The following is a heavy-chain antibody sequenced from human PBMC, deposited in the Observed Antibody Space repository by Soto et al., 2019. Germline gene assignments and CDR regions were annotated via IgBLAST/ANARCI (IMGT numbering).Heavy chain of an antibody. V-gene: IGHV1-2*02. J-gene: IGHJ4*02. CDR2: INPNSGGT. Sequence: ASVKVSCKASGYTFTGYYMHWVRQAPGQGLEWMGWINPNSGGTNYAQKFQGRVTMTRDTSISTAYMELSSLRSEDTAVYYCARVRVWFGELWDHWGQGTLVTVSS. CDR1: GYTFTGYY. CDR3: ARVRVWFGELWDH. D-gene: IGHD3-10*01.